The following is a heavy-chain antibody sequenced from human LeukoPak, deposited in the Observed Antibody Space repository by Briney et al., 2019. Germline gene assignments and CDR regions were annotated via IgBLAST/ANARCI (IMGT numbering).Heavy chain of an antibody. CDR3: ARENPVLWFDP. V-gene: IGHV3-66*01. CDR2: IYSGGST. J-gene: IGHJ5*02. D-gene: IGHD2-8*01. CDR1: GFTVSSNY. Sequence: LTGRSLRLSCAASGFTVSSNYMSWVRQAPGKGLEWVSVIYSGGSTYYADSVKGRFTISRDNSKNTLYLQMNSLRAEDTAVYYCARENPVLWFDPWGQGTLVTVSS.